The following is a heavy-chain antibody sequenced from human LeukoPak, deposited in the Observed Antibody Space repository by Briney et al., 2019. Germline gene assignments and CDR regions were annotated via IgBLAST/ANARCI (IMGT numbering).Heavy chain of an antibody. Sequence: PGGSLRLSCTASGFTLSSYAMSWVRQAPGEGLEWVSTISGSADNTNYAEAVKGRFTISRDNSKNTMYLQMNSLRAEDTAIYYCARDYWWNYDYWGQGTLVTVSS. CDR1: GFTLSSYA. J-gene: IGHJ4*02. D-gene: IGHD1-7*01. CDR2: ISGSADNT. V-gene: IGHV3-23*01. CDR3: ARDYWWNYDY.